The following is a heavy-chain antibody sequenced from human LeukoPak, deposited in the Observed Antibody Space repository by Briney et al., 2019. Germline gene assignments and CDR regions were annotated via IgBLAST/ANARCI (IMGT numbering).Heavy chain of an antibody. J-gene: IGHJ4*02. CDR3: ARSGFSNEFDY. Sequence: GGSLRLSCAASGFTFSSYGMHWVRQAPGKGLEWVAVISYDGSNKYYADCVKGRFTISRDNSKNTLYLQMNSLRAEDTAVYYCARSGFSNEFDYWGQGILVTVSS. V-gene: IGHV3-30*03. CDR1: GFTFSSYG. CDR2: ISYDGSNK. D-gene: IGHD1-26*01.